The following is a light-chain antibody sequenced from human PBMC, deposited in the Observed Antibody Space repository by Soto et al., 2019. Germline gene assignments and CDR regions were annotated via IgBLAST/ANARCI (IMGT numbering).Light chain of an antibody. J-gene: IGKJ1*01. CDR1: QSVSSN. CDR3: QHYNNWPPWT. Sequence: EIVMTQSPATRSVSPGERATFSCRASQSVSSNLAWYQQKPGQAPRLLIYGASIRATGIPARFSGSGSGTEFTLTISSLQSEDFAVYYCQHYNNWPPWTFGQGTKVDI. V-gene: IGKV3-15*01. CDR2: GAS.